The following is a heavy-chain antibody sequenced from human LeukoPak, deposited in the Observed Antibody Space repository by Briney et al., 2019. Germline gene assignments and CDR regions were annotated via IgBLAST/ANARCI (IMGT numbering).Heavy chain of an antibody. CDR2: ISAYSGDT. CDR1: RYTFTSYG. Sequence: ASVKVSYKASRYTFTSYGISWVRQAPGQGLEWLEWISAYSGDTNYAQKFQGSATMTTDTSTSTAYMELRSLSSDDTAVYYCGRGPKAGGPHHDMDVWGRGTTVTVSS. J-gene: IGHJ6*02. V-gene: IGHV1-18*01. D-gene: IGHD2-15*01. CDR3: GRGPKAGGPHHDMDV.